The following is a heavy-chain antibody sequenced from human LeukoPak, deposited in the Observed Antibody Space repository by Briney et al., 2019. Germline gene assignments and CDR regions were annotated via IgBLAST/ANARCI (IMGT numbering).Heavy chain of an antibody. CDR2: ISSSSSYI. D-gene: IGHD5-24*01. CDR1: GFTFSSYS. J-gene: IGHJ4*02. CDR3: AREVEMAHVDY. V-gene: IGHV3-21*01. Sequence: GRSLRLSCAASGFTFSSYSMNWVRQAPGKGLEWVSSISSSSSYIYYADSVKGRFTISRDNAKNSLYLQMNSLRAEDTAVYYCAREVEMAHVDYWGQGTLVTVSS.